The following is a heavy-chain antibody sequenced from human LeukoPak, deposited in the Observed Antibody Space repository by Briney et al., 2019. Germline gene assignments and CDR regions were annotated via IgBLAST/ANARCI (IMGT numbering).Heavy chain of an antibody. CDR2: IGGGADDT. CDR1: RFSFSEYV. D-gene: IGHD3-3*02. V-gene: IGHV3-23*01. CDR3: AKDAFFYNGVYDAFDI. Sequence: PGGSLRLSCAASRFSFSEYVMSWVRQAPGKRLEWVSTIGGGADDTYYADAVKGRFTTSRDNSKDTLYLQMNSLKAEDTAVYYCAKDAFFYNGVYDAFDIWGQGTMVTVSS. J-gene: IGHJ3*02.